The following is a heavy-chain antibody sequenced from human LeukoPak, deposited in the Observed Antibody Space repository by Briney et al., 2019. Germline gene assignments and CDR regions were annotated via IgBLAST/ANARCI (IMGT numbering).Heavy chain of an antibody. Sequence: ASVKVSCKASGYTFTSYGISWVRQAPGQGLEWMGWISAYNGNTNYAQKLQGRVTMTTDTSTSTAYMELRSLRSDDTAVYYRARGDYYDSSGYFDYWGQGTLVTVSS. CDR1: GYTFTSYG. V-gene: IGHV1-18*01. CDR2: ISAYNGNT. CDR3: ARGDYYDSSGYFDY. J-gene: IGHJ4*02. D-gene: IGHD3-22*01.